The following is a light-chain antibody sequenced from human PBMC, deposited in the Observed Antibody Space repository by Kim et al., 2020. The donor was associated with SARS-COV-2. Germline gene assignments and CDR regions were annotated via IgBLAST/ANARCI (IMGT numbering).Light chain of an antibody. CDR1: SSDVGGYNY. Sequence: PGQSVTISCTGTSSDVGGYNYVSWYQQHPGKAPTLMIYDVSKRPSGVPDRFAGSKSGNTASLTISGLQAEDEADYYCCSYAGSYTLFGGGTKLTVL. CDR2: DVS. V-gene: IGLV2-11*01. CDR3: CSYAGSYTL. J-gene: IGLJ2*01.